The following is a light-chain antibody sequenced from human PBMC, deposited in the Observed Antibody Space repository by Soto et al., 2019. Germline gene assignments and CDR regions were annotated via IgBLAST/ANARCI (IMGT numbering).Light chain of an antibody. V-gene: IGKV1-17*01. Sequence: DIHMTQSASSLPASVGNRVTLTCRASQGIRNDLVWYQQKTGKAPKCLIYAASSLQSGVPSRFSGSSSGTEFNLTISSLQTEDFATYYCLQHNSYPLTFGGGTKVDIK. CDR2: AAS. CDR3: LQHNSYPLT. CDR1: QGIRND. J-gene: IGKJ4*01.